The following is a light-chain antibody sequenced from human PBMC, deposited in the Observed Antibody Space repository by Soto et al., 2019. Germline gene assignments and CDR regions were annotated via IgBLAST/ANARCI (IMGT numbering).Light chain of an antibody. J-gene: IGKJ4*01. CDR3: QQSYSTPRT. CDR2: AAS. Sequence: DIQMTHSPSSLSASVWVRVTITSLASQRISSYLNWYQQKPGKAPKLLIYAASSLQSGVPSRFSGSGSGTDFTLTISSLQPEDFATYYCQQSYSTPRTFGGGTKVDIK. V-gene: IGKV1-39*01. CDR1: QRISSY.